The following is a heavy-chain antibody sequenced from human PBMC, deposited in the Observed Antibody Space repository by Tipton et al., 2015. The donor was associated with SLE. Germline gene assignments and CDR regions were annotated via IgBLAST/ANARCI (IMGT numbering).Heavy chain of an antibody. J-gene: IGHJ4*02. V-gene: IGHV4-38-2*01. D-gene: IGHD1-26*01. CDR1: GYSISRGSY. CDR3: ARNHWFSGTLD. Sequence: TLSLTCAVSGYSISRGSYWAWIRQAPGKGPEWIGSISNSGTTYLNPSLESRVTISMDTSKNHFSLKVKSVTAADTAVYYCARNHWFSGTLDWGQGTLVTVSS. CDR2: ISNSGTT.